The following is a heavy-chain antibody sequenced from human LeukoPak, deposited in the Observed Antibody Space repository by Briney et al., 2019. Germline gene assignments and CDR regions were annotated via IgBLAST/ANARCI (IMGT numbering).Heavy chain of an antibody. CDR2: ISYTSSHI. J-gene: IGHJ4*02. CDR1: GFTFSSYS. V-gene: IGHV3-21*01. D-gene: IGHD5-24*01. Sequence: GGSLRLSCATSGFTFSSYSMNWVRQAAGKGLEWVSSISYTSSHIYYADSVKGRFTISRDNAKNSLYLQMNSLRAEDTAVYYCARDLGYNWIDYWGQGTLVTVSS. CDR3: ARDLGYNWIDY.